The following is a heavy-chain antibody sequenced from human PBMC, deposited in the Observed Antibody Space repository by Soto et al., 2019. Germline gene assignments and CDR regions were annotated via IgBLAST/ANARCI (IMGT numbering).Heavy chain of an antibody. CDR3: ARGRYGDY. D-gene: IGHD1-1*01. V-gene: IGHV1-18*01. CDR2: ISAHNDNT. J-gene: IGHJ4*02. CDR1: GYTFTSYG. Sequence: QVNLVQSGAEVRKPGASVKVSCKGSGYTFTSYGIAWVRQAPGQGLEWMGWISAHNDNTNYAQKVQGRVTVTRATSTSTAYMELRNRRSDDTAVYYCARGRYGDYWGQGALVTVSS.